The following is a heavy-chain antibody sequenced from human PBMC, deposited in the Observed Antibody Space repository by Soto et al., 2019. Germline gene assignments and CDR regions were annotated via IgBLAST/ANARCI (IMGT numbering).Heavy chain of an antibody. CDR1: GGSISSSSYC. D-gene: IGHD6-19*01. Sequence: QLQLQESGPGLVKPSETLSLTCTVSGGSISSSSYCWGWVRQPPGKGLEWLGSIYYSGSTYYNPSLKSRVTISVDTSKKQVSLKLSPVTAADTAVYYCARHWLTPVAGYYFDNWGQGTLVTVSS. V-gene: IGHV4-39*01. CDR2: IYYSGST. J-gene: IGHJ4*02. CDR3: ARHWLTPVAGYYFDN.